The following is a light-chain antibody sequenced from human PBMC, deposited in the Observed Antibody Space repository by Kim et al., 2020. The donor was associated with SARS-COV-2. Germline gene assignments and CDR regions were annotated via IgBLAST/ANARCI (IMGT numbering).Light chain of an antibody. CDR1: VLAKKY. CDR2: KDS. Sequence: SYELTQPSSVSVSPGQTARITCSGDVLAKKYARWFQQKPGQAPLLVIYKDSERPSGIPERFSGSSSGTTVTLTISGAQVEDEADYYCYSAADTHVVFGGGTQLTVL. J-gene: IGLJ2*01. CDR3: YSAADTHVV. V-gene: IGLV3-27*01.